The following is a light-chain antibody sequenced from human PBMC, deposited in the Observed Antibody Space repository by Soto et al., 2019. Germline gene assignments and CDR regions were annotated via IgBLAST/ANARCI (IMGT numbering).Light chain of an antibody. CDR3: SSYTSSSTFV. V-gene: IGLV2-14*01. CDR1: SSDVGGHDY. CDR2: HVT. Sequence: QSALTQSASVSGSPGQSITISCTGTSSDVGGHDYVSWYQQYPGKAPTLMIYHVTNRPSGVSSRFSGSKSGNTAFLIISGLQAEDEADYYCSSYTSSSTFVFGTGTKVTVL. J-gene: IGLJ1*01.